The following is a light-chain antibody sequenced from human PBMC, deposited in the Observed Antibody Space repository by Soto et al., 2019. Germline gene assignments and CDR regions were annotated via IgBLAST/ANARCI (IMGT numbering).Light chain of an antibody. CDR3: QLYGTSPKT. V-gene: IGKV3-20*01. Sequence: EIVLTQSPGTLSLSPGERATLSCRASGTVAGSYLAWYQQKPGQAPRLLIHGASTRATGIADRFSGSGSGTDFTLTISRLEPEDFAVYYCQLYGTSPKTFGQGTKVDIK. J-gene: IGKJ1*01. CDR2: GAS. CDR1: GTVAGSY.